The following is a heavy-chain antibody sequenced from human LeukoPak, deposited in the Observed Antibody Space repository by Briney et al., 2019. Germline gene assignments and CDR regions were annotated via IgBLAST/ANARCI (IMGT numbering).Heavy chain of an antibody. CDR3: ARSMRRITIFSYYYYGMDV. D-gene: IGHD3-9*01. CDR1: GYSFTSYW. V-gene: IGHV5-51*01. CDR2: IYPGDSDT. J-gene: IGHJ6*02. Sequence: GESLKISCKGSGYSFTSYWIGWVRQMPGKGLGWMGIIYPGDSDTRYSPSFQGQVTISADKSISTAYLQWSSLKASDTAMYYCARSMRRITIFSYYYYGMDVWGQGTTVTVSS.